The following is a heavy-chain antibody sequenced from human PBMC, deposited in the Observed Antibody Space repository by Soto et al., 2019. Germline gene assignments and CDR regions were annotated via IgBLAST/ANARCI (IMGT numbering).Heavy chain of an antibody. CDR2: IKQDGSET. V-gene: IGHV3-7*03. D-gene: IGHD3-10*01. Sequence: EVQLVESGGGLVQPGGSLRLSCAASGFIFSSYWMSWVRQAPGKGLEWVANIKQDGSETYYVDSVKGRFTISRDNAKNSLYLQMNTLRAEDTAVYYCVREGQFAYWGQGTLVTVSS. CDR3: VREGQFAY. CDR1: GFIFSSYW. J-gene: IGHJ4*02.